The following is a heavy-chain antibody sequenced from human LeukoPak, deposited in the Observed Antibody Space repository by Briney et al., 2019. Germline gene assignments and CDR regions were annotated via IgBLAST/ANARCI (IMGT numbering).Heavy chain of an antibody. D-gene: IGHD4-11*01. Sequence: GGSLRLSCATSGFIFNNYAMTWVRQAPGKGLEWVSVIYSDGDTYYPESVKGRFTISRDNSKNTLYLQMNSLRAEDTAVYYCARPVGVKTTHFDYWGQGTLVTVSS. J-gene: IGHJ4*02. CDR1: GFIFNNYA. V-gene: IGHV3-53*05. CDR2: IYSDGDT. CDR3: ARPVGVKTTHFDY.